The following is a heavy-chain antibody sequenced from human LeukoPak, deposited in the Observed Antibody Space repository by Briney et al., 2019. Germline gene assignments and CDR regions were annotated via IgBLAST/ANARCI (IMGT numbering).Heavy chain of an antibody. V-gene: IGHV3-20*04. CDR3: AKDATAVPGTVYMDV. CDR1: GFTFDDYG. Sequence: GGSLRPSCAASGFTFDDYGMSWVRQAPGKGLEWVSGINWNGGSTGYADSVKGRFTISRDNAKNSVYLQMTSLRAEDTALYYCAKDATAVPGTVYMDVWGKGTTVTISS. D-gene: IGHD6-13*01. J-gene: IGHJ6*03. CDR2: INWNGGST.